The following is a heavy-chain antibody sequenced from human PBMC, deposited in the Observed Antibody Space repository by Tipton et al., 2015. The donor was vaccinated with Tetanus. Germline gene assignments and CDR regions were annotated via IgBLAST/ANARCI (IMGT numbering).Heavy chain of an antibody. CDR3: ARSSGYSGRGY. CDR1: GFTFSSYD. D-gene: IGHD3-22*01. V-gene: IGHV3-13*01. CDR2: IGAAGDT. J-gene: IGHJ4*02. Sequence: GSLRLSCAASGFTFSSYDMHWVRQATGKGLEWVSVIGAAGDTYYPGSVKGRFTISRENAKNSLYLQMNSLRAGDTAVYYCARSSGYSGRGYWGQGTLVAVSS.